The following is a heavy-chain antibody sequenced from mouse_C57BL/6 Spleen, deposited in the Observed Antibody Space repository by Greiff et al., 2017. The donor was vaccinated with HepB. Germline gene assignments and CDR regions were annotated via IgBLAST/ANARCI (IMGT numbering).Heavy chain of an antibody. D-gene: IGHD3-2*02. CDR2: IYPGDGDT. Sequence: QVQLQQSGAELVKPGASVKISCKASGYAFSSYWMNWVKQRPGKGLEWIGQIYPGDGDTNYNGKFKGKATLTADKSSSTAYMQLSSLTSEDSAVYFCARSGTAHATAWFAYWGQGTLVTVSA. CDR1: GYAFSSYW. J-gene: IGHJ3*01. CDR3: ARSGTAHATAWFAY. V-gene: IGHV1-80*01.